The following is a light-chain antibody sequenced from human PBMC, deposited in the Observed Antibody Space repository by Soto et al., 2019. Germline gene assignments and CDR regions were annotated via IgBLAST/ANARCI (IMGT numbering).Light chain of an antibody. CDR2: DVT. CDR3: CSYAGSYTFVV. CDR1: SSDVGGYNC. V-gene: IGLV2-11*01. J-gene: IGLJ2*01. Sequence: QSVLTQPRSVSGSPGQSVTISCTGTSSDVGGYNCVSWYQQHPGKVPKLMIYDVTKRPSGVPDRFSGSKSGNTASLTISGLQAEDEADYNCCSYAGSYTFVVFGGGTKVTVL.